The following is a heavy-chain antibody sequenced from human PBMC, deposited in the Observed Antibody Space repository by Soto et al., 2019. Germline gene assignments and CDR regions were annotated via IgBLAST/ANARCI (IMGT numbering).Heavy chain of an antibody. V-gene: IGHV3-23*01. CDR1: GFTFSSYA. CDR2: ISGSGGST. D-gene: IGHD3-3*02. CDR3: AKSVWLGAIFGVVIIPNYFDY. J-gene: IGHJ4*02. Sequence: QPGGSLRLSCAASGFTFSSYAMSWVRQAPGKGLEWVSAISGSGGSTYYADSVKGRFTISRDNSKNTLYLQMNSLRAEDTAVYYCAKSVWLGAIFGVVIIPNYFDYWGQGTLVTVSS.